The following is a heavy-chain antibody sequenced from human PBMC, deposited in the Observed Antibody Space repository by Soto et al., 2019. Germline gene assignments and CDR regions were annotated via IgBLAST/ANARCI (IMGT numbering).Heavy chain of an antibody. CDR2: VVADSGTA. J-gene: IGHJ4*01. Sequence: SVRVSCKXSGATFNFYAISWVRQAPGEGLEWMGGVVADSGTATYARKFQGRLTVTADVSTSTAYMDLSSLRSEDTALYYCARHPMQWLYYFDYWGQGTLVTVSS. CDR3: ARHPMQWLYYFDY. D-gene: IGHD6-19*01. V-gene: IGHV1-69*13. CDR1: GATFNFYA.